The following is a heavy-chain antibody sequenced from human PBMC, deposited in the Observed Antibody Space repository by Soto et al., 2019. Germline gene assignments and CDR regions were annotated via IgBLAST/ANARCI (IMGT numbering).Heavy chain of an antibody. CDR2: IYHSGST. CDR3: AGTSGSYSPLDY. Sequence: PSETLSLTCAVSCGSISSSNWWSWVRQPPGKGLEWIGEIYHSGSTNYNPSLKSRVTISVDKSKNQFSLKLSSVTAADTAVYYCAGTSGSYSPLDYWGQGTLVTVSS. CDR1: CGSISSSNW. D-gene: IGHD1-26*01. V-gene: IGHV4-4*02. J-gene: IGHJ4*02.